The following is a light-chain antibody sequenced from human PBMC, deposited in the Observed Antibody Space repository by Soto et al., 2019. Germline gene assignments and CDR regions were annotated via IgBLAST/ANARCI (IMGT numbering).Light chain of an antibody. V-gene: IGLV2-8*01. CDR1: SSDVGAYDY. CDR2: EIN. J-gene: IGLJ3*02. CDR3: DTWDSNTLTWV. Sequence: QSALTQPPSASGSPGQSVTISCTGTSSDVGAYDYVSWYQQHPGKAPKLMIYEINKRPSGVPDRFSGSKSGNTASLTVSGLQAEDEADYYCDTWDSNTLTWVFGGGTKLTVL.